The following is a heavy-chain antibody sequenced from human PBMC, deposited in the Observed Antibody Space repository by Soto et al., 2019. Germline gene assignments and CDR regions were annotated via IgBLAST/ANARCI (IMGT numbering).Heavy chain of an antibody. D-gene: IGHD2-21*02. CDR2: IYYSGST. CDR1: GGSISSGGYY. V-gene: IGHV4-31*03. Sequence: TLSLTCTVSGGSISSGGYYWSWIRQHPGKGLEWIGYIYYSGSTYYNPSLKSRVTISVDTSKSQFSLKLSSVTAADTAVYYCARETYCGGDCYSNYWGQGTLVTVSS. J-gene: IGHJ4*02. CDR3: ARETYCGGDCYSNY.